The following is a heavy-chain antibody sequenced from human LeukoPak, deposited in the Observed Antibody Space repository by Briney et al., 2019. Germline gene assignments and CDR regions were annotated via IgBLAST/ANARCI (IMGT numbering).Heavy chain of an antibody. J-gene: IGHJ4*02. CDR3: ARGFSASGTSPGY. V-gene: IGHV4-4*02. CDR1: GFSFSDAW. Sequence: GSLRLSCAASGFSFSDAWMTWVRQAPGKGLEWVGHIYHSGSTYYNPSLKSRVTISVGGTKNQLSLNLTSVTAADTAVYYCARGFSASGTSPGYWGQGTLVTVSS. D-gene: IGHD3-10*01. CDR2: IYHSGST.